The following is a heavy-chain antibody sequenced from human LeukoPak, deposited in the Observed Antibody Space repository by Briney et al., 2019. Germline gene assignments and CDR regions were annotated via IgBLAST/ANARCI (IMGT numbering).Heavy chain of an antibody. Sequence: GRSLRLSCAASGFTFSSCGMHWVRQAPGKGLEWVALIWYDGSDKYYADSVKGRFTISRDNSKNTLHLQMNSLRAEDTAVYYCARGRVVIPEGPDYWGQGTLVTVSS. CDR3: ARGRVVIPEGPDY. D-gene: IGHD3-10*01. V-gene: IGHV3-33*01. CDR1: GFTFSSCG. J-gene: IGHJ4*02. CDR2: IWYDGSDK.